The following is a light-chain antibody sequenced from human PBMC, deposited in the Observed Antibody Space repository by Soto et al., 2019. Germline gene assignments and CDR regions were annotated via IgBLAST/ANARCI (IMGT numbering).Light chain of an antibody. V-gene: IGLV2-14*01. J-gene: IGLJ1*01. CDR2: EVL. CDR1: SSDVGAYDY. Sequence: QSALTQPASVSGSPGQSITISCTGTSSDVGAYDYVSWYQQHPGKPPKLMIFEVLNRPSGVSSRFSGSRSGNTASLTISGLQAEDEADYYCSSYTTMSTKVFGTGTK. CDR3: SSYTTMSTKV.